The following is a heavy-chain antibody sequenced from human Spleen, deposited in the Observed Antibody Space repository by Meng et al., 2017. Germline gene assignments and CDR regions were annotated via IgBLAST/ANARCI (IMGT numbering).Heavy chain of an antibody. J-gene: IGHJ4*02. CDR1: GGSFSGYY. CDR3: ARGYSGSGSYFDQ. CDR2: IYTSGST. Sequence: SETLSLTCAVYGGSFSGYYWSWIRQPAGKGLEWIGRIYTSGSTNYNPSLNSRVTISIDTSKNQFSLKLTSVTAADTAVYYCARGYSGSGSYFDQWGQGTPVTVFS. V-gene: IGHV4-59*10. D-gene: IGHD3-10*01.